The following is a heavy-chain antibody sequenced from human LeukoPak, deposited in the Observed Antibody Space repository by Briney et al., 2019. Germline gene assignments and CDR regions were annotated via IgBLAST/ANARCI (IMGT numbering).Heavy chain of an antibody. Sequence: SETLSLTCTVSGGSISSYYWSWLRQPPGKGLEWIGYIYYSGSTNYNPSLKSRVTISVDTSKNQFSLKLSSVTAADTAVYYCARGPIIAAAGTGNWFDHWGQGTLVTVSS. J-gene: IGHJ5*02. CDR3: ARGPIIAAAGTGNWFDH. CDR2: IYYSGST. V-gene: IGHV4-59*01. D-gene: IGHD6-13*01. CDR1: GGSISSYY.